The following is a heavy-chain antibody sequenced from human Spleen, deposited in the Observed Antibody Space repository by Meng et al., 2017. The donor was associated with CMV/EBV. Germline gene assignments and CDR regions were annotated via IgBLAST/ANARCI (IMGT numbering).Heavy chain of an antibody. Sequence: ESLKISCTVSGGSVGSSNYYWSWIRQPPGKGLEWIGYIYYSGSTNYNPSLKSRVTISVDTSKNQFSLKLSSVTAADTAVYYCARDATYCSGGSCSYNWFDPWGQGTLVTVSS. V-gene: IGHV4-61*01. J-gene: IGHJ5*02. CDR1: GGSVGSSNYY. CDR2: IYYSGST. D-gene: IGHD2-15*01. CDR3: ARDATYCSGGSCSYNWFDP.